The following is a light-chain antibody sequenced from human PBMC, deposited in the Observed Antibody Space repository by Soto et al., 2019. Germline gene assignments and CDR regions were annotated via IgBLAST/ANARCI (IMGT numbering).Light chain of an antibody. CDR1: SSDIGIYNF. Sequence: QSALTQPASVSGSPGQSITIFCTGTSSDIGIYNFVSWYQQHPGKAPKLMIYNVYSRPSGVSSRFSGFKSGNTASLTISWLQAEDEADYYCNSYTSASTYVFGTGTKVTVL. CDR2: NVY. J-gene: IGLJ1*01. CDR3: NSYTSASTYV. V-gene: IGLV2-14*03.